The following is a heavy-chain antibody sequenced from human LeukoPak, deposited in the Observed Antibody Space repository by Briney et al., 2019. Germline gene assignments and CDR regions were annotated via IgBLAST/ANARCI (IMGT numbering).Heavy chain of an antibody. CDR2: IYYSGAT. V-gene: IGHV4-59*01. D-gene: IGHD2-2*02. CDR1: GASISLYY. CDR3: ARVYSQRWLPYHFDY. J-gene: IGHJ4*02. Sequence: SETLSLTCTVSGASISLYYWSWLRQPPGKGLEWIGYIYYSGATSYNPSLKSRVTISVDTSKNQFSLRLSSVTAAYTAVYYCARVYSQRWLPYHFDYWGQGSLVTVSS.